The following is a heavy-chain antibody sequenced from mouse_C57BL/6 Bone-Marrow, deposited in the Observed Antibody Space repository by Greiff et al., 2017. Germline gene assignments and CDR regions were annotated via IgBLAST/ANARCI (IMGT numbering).Heavy chain of an antibody. CDR1: GFTFSDFY. J-gene: IGHJ1*03. D-gene: IGHD1-1*01. V-gene: IGHV7-1*01. Sequence: EVKVVESGGGLVQSGRSLRLSCATSGFTFSDFYMEWVRQAPGKGLEWIAASRNKANDYTTEYSASVKGRFIVSRDTSQSILYRQMNALRAEDTAMYYCARDAGYYGSPRYFDVWGTGTTVTVSS. CDR2: SRNKANDYTT. CDR3: ARDAGYYGSPRYFDV.